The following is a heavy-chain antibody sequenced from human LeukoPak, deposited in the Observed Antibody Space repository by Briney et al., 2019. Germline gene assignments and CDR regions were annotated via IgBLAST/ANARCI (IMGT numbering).Heavy chain of an antibody. CDR2: IIPIFGTA. CDR1: GGTFSSYA. D-gene: IGHD3-3*01. J-gene: IGHJ3*02. Sequence: ASVKVSCKASGGTFSSYAISWVRQAPGRGLEWMGGIIPIFGTANYAQKFQGRVTITADESTSTAYMELSSLRSEDTAVYYCARAISGVVIGAFDIWGQGTMVTVSS. CDR3: ARAISGVVIGAFDI. V-gene: IGHV1-69*13.